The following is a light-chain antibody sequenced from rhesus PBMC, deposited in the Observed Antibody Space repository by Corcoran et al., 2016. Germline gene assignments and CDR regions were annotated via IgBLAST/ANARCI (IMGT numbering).Light chain of an antibody. CDR2: KAS. CDR3: QQYSRGLT. V-gene: IGKV1-22*01. J-gene: IGKJ3*01. CDR1: QSISTW. Sequence: DIQMTQSPSSLSASVGDTVTITCRASQSISTWLAWYQQTPGKAPHLLIEKASTLQSGVPSRFSGSGSGTDFTFPITSLPSEDFATHFCQQYSRGLTFGPGTKRDFK.